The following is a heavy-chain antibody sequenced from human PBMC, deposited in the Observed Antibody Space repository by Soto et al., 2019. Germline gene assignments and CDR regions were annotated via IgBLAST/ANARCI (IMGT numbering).Heavy chain of an antibody. CDR1: GFNFSTYG. J-gene: IGHJ6*02. CDR3: ARVAVLIWFGELVDYYGLDV. Sequence: QVQLVESGGGVVQPGRSLRLSCAASGFNFSTYGMHWVRQAPGRGLGWVAHVWHDGSNKYYADSVKGLFTIARDNSKNTLDLQMNRLRVEDTSVYYCARVAVLIWFGELVDYYGLDVWGQGTTGTVSS. V-gene: IGHV3-33*01. CDR2: VWHDGSNK. D-gene: IGHD3-10*01.